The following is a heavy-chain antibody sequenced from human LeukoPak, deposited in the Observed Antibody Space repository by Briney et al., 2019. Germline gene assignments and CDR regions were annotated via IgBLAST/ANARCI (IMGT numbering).Heavy chain of an antibody. CDR1: GYTFTGYY. D-gene: IGHD6-6*01. V-gene: IGHV1-2*02. Sequence: ASVKVSCKASGYTFTGYYMHWVRQAPGQGLEWMGWINPNSGGTNYAQKFQGRVTVTRDMSITTAYMELNRLRPDDTAVYYCARARLSVPYYFDYWGQGSLVTVSS. J-gene: IGHJ4*02. CDR2: INPNSGGT. CDR3: ARARLSVPYYFDY.